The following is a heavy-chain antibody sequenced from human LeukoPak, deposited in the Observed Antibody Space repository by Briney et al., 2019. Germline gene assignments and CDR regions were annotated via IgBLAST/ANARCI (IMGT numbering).Heavy chain of an antibody. CDR2: INGGGRTT. Sequence: GGSLRLSCAASGSTFSDYYMSWVRQAPGKGLEWVSAINGGGRTTYYADSVKGRFTISRDNSKNTLYLQMNSLRAEDTAVYYCAKGPYGSGSYYNDYWGQGTLVTVSS. CDR1: GSTFSDYY. V-gene: IGHV3-23*01. D-gene: IGHD3-10*01. CDR3: AKGPYGSGSYYNDY. J-gene: IGHJ4*02.